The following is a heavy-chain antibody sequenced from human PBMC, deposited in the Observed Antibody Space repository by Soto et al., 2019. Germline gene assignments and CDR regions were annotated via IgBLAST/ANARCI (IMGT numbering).Heavy chain of an antibody. CDR1: GFTFSSYW. Sequence: EVQLVESGGGLVQPGGSLRLSCAASGFTFSSYWMSWVRQAPGKGLEWVANIKQDGSEKYYVDSVKGRFTISRDNAKNSLYLQMNSLRVEDTAVYYCARENGGNSPYYFDYWGQGTLVTVSS. D-gene: IGHD2-21*02. CDR3: ARENGGNSPYYFDY. V-gene: IGHV3-7*03. CDR2: IKQDGSEK. J-gene: IGHJ4*02.